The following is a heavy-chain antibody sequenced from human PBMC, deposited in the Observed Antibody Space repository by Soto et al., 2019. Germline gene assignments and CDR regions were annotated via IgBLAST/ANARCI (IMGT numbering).Heavy chain of an antibody. CDR1: GGPFSSHT. D-gene: IGHD4-17*01. CDR3: ARPDFGDYWYFDL. J-gene: IGHJ2*01. V-gene: IGHV1-69*08. Sequence: QDQLVQSGAEVKKPGSSVKVSCKAFGGPFSSHTFSWVRQAPGQGLEWMGRIIPALGTTTYAQKFQGRVTITADESVTTVYMELNSLRTEKTAVYYCARPDFGDYWYFDLWGRGTLVTVSS. CDR2: IIPALGTT.